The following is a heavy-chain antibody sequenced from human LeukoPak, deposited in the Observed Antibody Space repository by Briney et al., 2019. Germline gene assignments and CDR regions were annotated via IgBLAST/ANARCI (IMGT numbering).Heavy chain of an antibody. J-gene: IGHJ6*02. CDR2: ISYDGSNK. D-gene: IGHD2/OR15-2a*01. Sequence: GGSLRLSCAASGFTFSSYGMHWVRQAPCKGLEWVAVISYDGSNKYYADSVKGRFTISRDNSKNTLYLQMNSLRAEDTAVYYCAKDTYPRISYYYYGMDVWGQGTTVTVSS. V-gene: IGHV3-30*18. CDR3: AKDTYPRISYYYYGMDV. CDR1: GFTFSSYG.